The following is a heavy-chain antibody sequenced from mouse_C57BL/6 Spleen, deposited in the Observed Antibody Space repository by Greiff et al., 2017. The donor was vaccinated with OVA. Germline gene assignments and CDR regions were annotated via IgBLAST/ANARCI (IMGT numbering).Heavy chain of an antibody. V-gene: IGHV5-17*01. CDR3: ARELGYYAMDY. CDR1: GFTFSDYG. CDR2: ISSGSSTI. D-gene: IGHD4-1*01. J-gene: IGHJ4*01. Sequence: EVKLQESGGGLVKPGGSLKLSCAASGFTFSDYGMHWVRQAPEKGLEWVAYISSGSSTIYYADTVKGRFTISRDNAKNTLFLQMTSLRSEDTAMYYCARELGYYAMDYWGQGTSVTVSS.